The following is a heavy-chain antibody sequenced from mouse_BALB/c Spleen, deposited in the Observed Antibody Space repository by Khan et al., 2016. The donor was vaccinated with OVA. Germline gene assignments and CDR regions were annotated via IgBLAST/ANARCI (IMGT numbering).Heavy chain of an antibody. CDR1: GFTFSSFG. D-gene: IGHD4-1*01. CDR3: ARGMGPPFDY. J-gene: IGHJ2*01. CDR2: ISSGSSTI. Sequence: EVELVESGGGLVQPGGSRKLSCAASGFTFSSFGMHWVRQAPEKGLEWVAYISSGSSTIYYADIVKGRFTMSRDNPKNTLFLQMTSLRSEDTAMYYCARGMGPPFDYWGQGTTLTVSS. V-gene: IGHV5-17*02.